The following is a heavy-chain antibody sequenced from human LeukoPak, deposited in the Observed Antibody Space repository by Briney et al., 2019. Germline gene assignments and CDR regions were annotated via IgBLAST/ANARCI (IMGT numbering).Heavy chain of an antibody. CDR2: IYYSGST. V-gene: IGHV4-59*01. CDR1: GGSISNYY. Sequence: PSETLSLTCTVSGGSISNYYWSWLRQPPGKGLEWIGYIYYSGSTNYNPSLKSRVTISVHTSKNQFSLKLSSVAAADTAVYYCARVQIGYTYGLFDYWGQGTLVTVSS. CDR3: ARVQIGYTYGLFDY. J-gene: IGHJ4*02. D-gene: IGHD5-18*01.